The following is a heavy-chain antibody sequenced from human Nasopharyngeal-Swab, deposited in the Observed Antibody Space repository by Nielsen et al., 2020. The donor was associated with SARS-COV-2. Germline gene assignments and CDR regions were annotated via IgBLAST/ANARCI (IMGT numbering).Heavy chain of an antibody. J-gene: IGHJ4*02. D-gene: IGHD3-3*02. V-gene: IGHV3-53*01. Sequence: GESLKISCAASGFTVSSNYMTWVRQAPGKGLEWVSVIYSSGRTSHADSVKGRFTISRDNSKNMLYLQMNTLRAEDTAVYYCAIKLAAPDGDYWGQGTLVTVSS. CDR2: IYSSGRT. CDR3: AIKLAAPDGDY. CDR1: GFTVSSNY.